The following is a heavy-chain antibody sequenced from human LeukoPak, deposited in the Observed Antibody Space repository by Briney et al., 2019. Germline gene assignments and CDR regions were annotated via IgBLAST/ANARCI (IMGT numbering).Heavy chain of an antibody. D-gene: IGHD2-8*02. CDR1: GFTVSSNY. J-gene: IGHJ5*01. Sequence: GGSLRLSCAASGFTVSSNYMGWVRQAPGKGLEWLSIIYSGGDTYYADPVKGRFTISRDNVDNVVYLEMNSLGAEDTATYYCARVAVSGPTGWFDSWGQGTLVIVSS. V-gene: IGHV3-53*01. CDR3: ARVAVSGPTGWFDS. CDR2: IYSGGDT.